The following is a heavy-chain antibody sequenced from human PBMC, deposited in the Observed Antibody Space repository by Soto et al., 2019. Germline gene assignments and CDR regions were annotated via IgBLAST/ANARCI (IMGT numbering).Heavy chain of an antibody. V-gene: IGHV1-24*01. CDR2: FDPEGGET. J-gene: IGHJ4*02. D-gene: IGHD2-2*01. Sequence: ASVKVSCKVSGYTLTELSMHWVRQAPGKGLEWMGGFDPEGGETIYAQKFQGRVTMTEDTSTDTAYMELSSLRSEDTAVFYCATTAGYCSSTSCYGLLDYWGQGTLVTVSS. CDR1: GYTLTELS. CDR3: ATTAGYCSSTSCYGLLDY.